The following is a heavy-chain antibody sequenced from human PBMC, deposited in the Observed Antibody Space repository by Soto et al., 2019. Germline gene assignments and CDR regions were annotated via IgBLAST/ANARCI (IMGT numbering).Heavy chain of an antibody. Sequence: EVQLLESGGGLVQPGGSLRLSCAASGFTFSSYGMSWVRQAPGKGLEWVSAISGGGGSTDYADSVKGQFTISRDNSKNTLYLQMNSLRAEDTAVYYCVRHRGQLGPFDYWGQGTLVTVSS. CDR3: VRHRGQLGPFDY. J-gene: IGHJ4*02. CDR1: GFTFSSYG. CDR2: ISGGGGST. D-gene: IGHD6-6*01. V-gene: IGHV3-23*01.